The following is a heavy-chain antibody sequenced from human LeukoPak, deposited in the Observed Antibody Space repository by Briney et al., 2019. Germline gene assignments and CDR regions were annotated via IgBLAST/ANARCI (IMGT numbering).Heavy chain of an antibody. D-gene: IGHD1-26*01. CDR2: SDPNNGGT. J-gene: IGHJ3*01. Sequence: ASVKVSCKAFGYTFTGYYMHWVRQAPGQRLEWMGRSDPNNGGTSYAQKFQGRVTITRDTSVSTDYMELSSLRSDDTAVYYCAHGGGSYGDVWGQGTMVAVSS. V-gene: IGHV1-2*06. CDR1: GYTFTGYY. CDR3: AHGGGSYGDV.